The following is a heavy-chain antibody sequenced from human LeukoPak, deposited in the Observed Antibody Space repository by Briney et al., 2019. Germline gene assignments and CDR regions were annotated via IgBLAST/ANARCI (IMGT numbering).Heavy chain of an antibody. Sequence: GGSLRLSCAASGFTFRSRWMSWVRQAPGRGPEWVANINQDGGTTYYVASVKGRFTISRDNAKNSLSLQMGSLRAEDTAVYYCTKDRQGPNQYHMDVWGKGTTVTVSS. CDR3: TKDRQGPNQYHMDV. V-gene: IGHV3-7*01. CDR2: INQDGGTT. CDR1: GFTFRSRW. J-gene: IGHJ6*03.